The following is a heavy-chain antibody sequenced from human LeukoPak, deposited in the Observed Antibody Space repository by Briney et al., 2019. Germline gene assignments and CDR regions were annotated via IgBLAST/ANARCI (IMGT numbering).Heavy chain of an antibody. V-gene: IGHV3-21*04. CDR1: GFTFNTYT. J-gene: IGHJ4*02. CDR3: ARAPYGDNGYTAEVADY. D-gene: IGHD3-16*01. Sequence: GGSLRLSCAASGFTFNTYTMNWVRQAPGKGLEWVSSISSGTSYIYYADSVKGRFTISRDNSKNTLYLQMNSLRAEDTAVYYCARAPYGDNGYTAEVADYWGQGTLVTVSS. CDR2: ISSGTSYI.